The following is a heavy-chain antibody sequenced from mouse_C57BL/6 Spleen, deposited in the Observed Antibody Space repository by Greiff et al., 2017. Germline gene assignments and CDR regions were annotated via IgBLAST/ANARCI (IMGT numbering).Heavy chain of an antibody. D-gene: IGHD1-1*01. V-gene: IGHV5-17*01. CDR2: ISSGSSTI. J-gene: IGHJ2*01. CDR1: GFTFSDYG. Sequence: EVQVVESGGGLVKPGGSLKLSCAASGFTFSDYGMHWVRQAPEKGLEWVAYISSGSSTIYYADTVKGRFTISRDNAKNTLFLQMTSLRSEDTAMYYCARQGYYGSSYYFDYWGQGTTLTVSS. CDR3: ARQGYYGSSYYFDY.